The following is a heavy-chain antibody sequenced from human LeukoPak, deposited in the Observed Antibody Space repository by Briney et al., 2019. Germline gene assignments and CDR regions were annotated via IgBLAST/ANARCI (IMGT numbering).Heavy chain of an antibody. Sequence: GGSLRLSCVASGFTFGKYWMSWVRQAPGEGLEWVANIKLDGSEKDYVDSVKGRFTISRDDTKNSLYLQMNSLRVEDTAVFYCARDQYDTWSRRGNFDSWGQGTLVIVSS. V-gene: IGHV3-7*03. CDR1: GFTFGKYW. CDR3: ARDQYDTWSRRGNFDS. CDR2: IKLDGSEK. J-gene: IGHJ4*02. D-gene: IGHD3-3*01.